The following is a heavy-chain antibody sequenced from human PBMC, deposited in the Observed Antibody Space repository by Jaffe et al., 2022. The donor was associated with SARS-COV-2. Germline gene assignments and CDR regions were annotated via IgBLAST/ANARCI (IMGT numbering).Heavy chain of an antibody. Sequence: QVQLQESGPGLVKPSQTLSLTCTVSGGSISGYYWSWIRQPPGKGLEWIGYISYSGNARYNSLLRSRVTIPVDMSKNQISLRLSSVTAADTAVYYCARESQMMGKTGEFAQWGQGTLVTVSS. J-gene: IGHJ4*02. V-gene: IGHV4-59*01. D-gene: IGHD3-16*01. CDR2: ISYSGNA. CDR3: ARESQMMGKTGEFAQ. CDR1: GGSISGYY.